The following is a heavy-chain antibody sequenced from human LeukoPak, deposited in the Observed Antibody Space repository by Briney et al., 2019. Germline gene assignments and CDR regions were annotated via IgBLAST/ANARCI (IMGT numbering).Heavy chain of an antibody. CDR1: GDSLTELS. CDR3: AAGGPWDLLRY. V-gene: IGHV1-24*01. D-gene: IGHD1-26*01. Sequence: ASVKVSCKVSGDSLTELSTHWVRQAPGKGLEWMGGFDPEDGEAIYAQKFQGRVTMTEDTSTDTAYVEMNSLRSEDTAVYYCAAGGPWDLLRYWGQGTLVTVSS. J-gene: IGHJ4*02. CDR2: FDPEDGEA.